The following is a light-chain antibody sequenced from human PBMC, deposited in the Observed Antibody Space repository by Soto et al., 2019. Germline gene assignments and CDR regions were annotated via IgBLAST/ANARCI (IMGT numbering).Light chain of an antibody. J-gene: IGKJ1*01. CDR2: AAS. V-gene: IGKV1D-12*01. Sequence: DIQMTQSPSSVAASVGDRVTITGRASQAISTWLAWYQKKPGKAPKLLIYAASNLQTGVPSRFSGSGSGTDFTLTISSLQPEDFATYYCQQANSFPLTCGQGTKVEIK. CDR3: QQANSFPLT. CDR1: QAISTW.